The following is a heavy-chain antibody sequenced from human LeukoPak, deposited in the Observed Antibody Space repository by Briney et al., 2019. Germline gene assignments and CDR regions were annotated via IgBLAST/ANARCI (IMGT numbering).Heavy chain of an antibody. CDR2: IKSKTDGGTT. CDR1: GFSFSTYA. V-gene: IGHV3-15*01. CDR3: TTDIGPPLLDQLPFDY. J-gene: IGHJ4*02. D-gene: IGHD2-2*01. Sequence: GGSLRLSCAASGFSFSTYAMSWVRQAPGKGLEWVGRIKSKTDGGTTDYAAPVKGRFTISRDDSKNTLYLQMNSLKTEDTAVYYCTTDIGPPLLDQLPFDYWGQGTLVTVSS.